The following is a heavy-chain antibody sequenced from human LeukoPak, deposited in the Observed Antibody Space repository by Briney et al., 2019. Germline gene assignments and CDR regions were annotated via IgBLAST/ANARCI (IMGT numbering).Heavy chain of an antibody. CDR1: GGSISSGGYY. CDR3: AREYSGSYAYFDY. Sequence: SQTLSLTCTVSGGSISSGGYYWSWIRQHPGEGLEWIGYIYYSGSTYYNPSLKSRVTISVDTSKNQFSLKLSSVTAADTAVYYCAREYSGSYAYFDYWGQGTLVTVSS. D-gene: IGHD1-26*01. V-gene: IGHV4-31*03. J-gene: IGHJ4*02. CDR2: IYYSGST.